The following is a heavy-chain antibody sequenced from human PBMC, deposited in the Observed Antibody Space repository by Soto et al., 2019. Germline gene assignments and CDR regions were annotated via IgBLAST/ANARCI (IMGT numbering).Heavy chain of an antibody. CDR1: GFTFRRHA. D-gene: IGHD3-10*01. CDR2: VSSDGSAK. V-gene: IGHV3-30*04. J-gene: IGHJ4*02. CDR3: ARSRSGAAADSFDS. Sequence: QVHLVESGGGVVQPGRSLRLSCAASGFTFRRHAVHWVRQAPGKGLEWVAVVSSDGSAKYYLDSVKGRFTSSRDNSKNTAFLQLNSLSSEDTAVYYCARSRSGAAADSFDSWGQGTLVTVST.